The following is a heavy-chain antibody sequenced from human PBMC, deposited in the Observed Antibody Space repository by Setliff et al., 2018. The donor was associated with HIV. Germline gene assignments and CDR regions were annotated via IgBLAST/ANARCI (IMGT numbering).Heavy chain of an antibody. CDR2: VNTLGGGA. D-gene: IGHD2-15*01. CDR3: AREGQVVVTAKGFDY. Sequence: ASVKVSCKTSGYTFTNYYMHWMRQAPGQGLEWMGVVNTLGGGASYAQKFQGRLTVTRDTSTSTVYMELSSLRSEDTAVYYCAREGQVVVTAKGFDYWGLGTLVTVSS. V-gene: IGHV1-46*01. CDR1: GYTFTNYY. J-gene: IGHJ4*02.